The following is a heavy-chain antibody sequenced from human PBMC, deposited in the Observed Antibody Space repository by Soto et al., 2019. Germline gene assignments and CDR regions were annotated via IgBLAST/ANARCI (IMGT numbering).Heavy chain of an antibody. Sequence: ASVKVSCKASGYTFTSYYMHWVRQAPGQGLEWMGIINPSGGSTSYAQKFQGRVTMTRDTSTSTVYMELSSLRSEDTAVYYCARCYYDSSGYYYDFDAFDIWGQGTMVTVSS. CDR3: ARCYYDSSGYYYDFDAFDI. CDR2: INPSGGST. J-gene: IGHJ3*02. CDR1: GYTFTSYY. V-gene: IGHV1-46*01. D-gene: IGHD3-22*01.